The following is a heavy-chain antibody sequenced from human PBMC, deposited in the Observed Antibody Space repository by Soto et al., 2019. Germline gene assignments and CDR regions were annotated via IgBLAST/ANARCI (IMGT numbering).Heavy chain of an antibody. CDR2: INSYNGNT. D-gene: IGHD5-18*01. CDR3: VRSKGGYSYGTPFDY. V-gene: IGHV1-18*01. CDR1: GYTFTSYG. Sequence: ATVKVSCKASGYTFTSYGISWVRQAPGQGLEWMGWINSYNGNTNYAQKLQGRVTTSRDNAENSLYLQMNSLRPEDTALYYCVRSKGGYSYGTPFDYWGQGTLVTVSS. J-gene: IGHJ4*02.